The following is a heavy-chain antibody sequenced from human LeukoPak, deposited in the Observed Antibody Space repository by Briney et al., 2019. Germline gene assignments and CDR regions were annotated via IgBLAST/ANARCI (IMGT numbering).Heavy chain of an antibody. J-gene: IGHJ4*02. CDR3: ARSPAHSSSWKYYFDY. CDR2: TYYRSKWYN. V-gene: IGHV6-1*01. CDR1: GDSFSSNSAA. D-gene: IGHD6-13*01. Sequence: SQTLSLTCAISGDSFSSNSAAWNWLRQSPSRGLEGLGRTYYRSKWYNDYAVSVKSRITINPDTSKNQFSLQLNSVTPEDTAVYYCARSPAHSSSWKYYFDYWGQGTLVTVSS.